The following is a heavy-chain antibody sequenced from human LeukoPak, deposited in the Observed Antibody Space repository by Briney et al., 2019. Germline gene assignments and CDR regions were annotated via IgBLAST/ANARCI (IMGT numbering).Heavy chain of an antibody. V-gene: IGHV4-59*02. CDR3: ARVSYYYDSSGYYMYYFDY. CDR1: GGSVSGYY. D-gene: IGHD3-22*01. Sequence: ETLSLTCSVSGGSVSGYYWSWIRQPPGKGLEWIGYIYDSGSTNYNPSLKSRVTISLDTCKNQFSLKLSSVTAADTAVFYCARVSYYYDSSGYYMYYFDYWGQGTLVTVSS. CDR2: IYDSGST. J-gene: IGHJ4*02.